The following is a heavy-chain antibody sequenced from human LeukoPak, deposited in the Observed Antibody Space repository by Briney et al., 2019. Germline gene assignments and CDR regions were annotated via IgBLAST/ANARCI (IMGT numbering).Heavy chain of an antibody. CDR1: GFTFSSYA. CDR3: ASSTGSGSYYTIYYYGMDV. V-gene: IGHV3-30-3*01. D-gene: IGHD3-10*01. Sequence: GGSLRLSCAASGFTFSSYAMHWVRQAPGKGLEWVAVISYDGSNKYYADSVKGRFTISRDNSKNTLYLQMNSLRAEDTAVYYCASSTGSGSYYTIYYYGMDVWGQGTTVTVSS. J-gene: IGHJ6*02. CDR2: ISYDGSNK.